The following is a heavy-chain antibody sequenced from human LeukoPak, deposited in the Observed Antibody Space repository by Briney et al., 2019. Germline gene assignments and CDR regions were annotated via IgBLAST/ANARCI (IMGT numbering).Heavy chain of an antibody. D-gene: IGHD2-2*01. CDR3: ARDPRWLTPDCTSTSCYENYFAP. CDR2: VHHNAGA. V-gene: IGHV4-38-2*02. CDR1: GYSISSGYQ. Sequence: PSETLSLTCAVPGYSISSGYQWAWIRQPPGRGLEWIGSVHHNAGAHYNPSLRSRVTISVDASKNHFSLKLSSVTVADTAVYFCARDPRWLTPDCTSTSCYENYFAPWGQGTLVTVSS. J-gene: IGHJ5*02.